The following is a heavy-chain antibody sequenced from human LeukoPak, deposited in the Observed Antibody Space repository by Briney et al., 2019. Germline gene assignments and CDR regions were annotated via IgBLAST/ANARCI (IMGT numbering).Heavy chain of an antibody. Sequence: GGSLRLSCAASGFTLSSYAMSWVRRAPGKGLEWVSALGGSSGSTNYADSVKGRFTIYRDNSKNTLYLQMISLTADDTAVYYCARGGGYGDHLIWVYWGQGTLVTVSS. CDR2: LGGSSGST. J-gene: IGHJ4*02. CDR3: ARGGGYGDHLIWVY. V-gene: IGHV3-23*01. CDR1: GFTLSSYA. D-gene: IGHD4-17*01.